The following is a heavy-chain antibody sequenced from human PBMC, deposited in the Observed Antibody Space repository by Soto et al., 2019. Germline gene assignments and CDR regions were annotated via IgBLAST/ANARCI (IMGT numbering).Heavy chain of an antibody. CDR1: GGSFSGYY. J-gene: IGHJ4*02. V-gene: IGHV4-34*01. CDR2: INHSGST. D-gene: IGHD2-15*01. Sequence: SETLSLTYAVYGGSFSGYYWSWIRQPPGKGLEWIGEINHSGSTNYNPSLKSRVTISVDTSKNQFSLKLSSVTAADTAVYYCAREHYCSGGSCYSYYDSSGYYYYFDYWGQGTLVTVSS. CDR3: AREHYCSGGSCYSYYDSSGYYYYFDY.